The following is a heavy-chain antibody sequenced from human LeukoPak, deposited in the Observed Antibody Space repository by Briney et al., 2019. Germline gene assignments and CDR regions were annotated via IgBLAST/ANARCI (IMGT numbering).Heavy chain of an antibody. J-gene: IGHJ4*02. Sequence: SETLSLTCTVTSFSFNNNYWSWIRQPPGKGLEWIGYIYYSGRTNYSPSPKSRVTMSVDTSKEQFSLKVSSVTAADTAVYYCARGSGAFDYWGQGTLVTVSS. CDR2: IYYSGRT. CDR3: ARGSGAFDY. CDR1: SFSFNNNY. V-gene: IGHV4-59*01.